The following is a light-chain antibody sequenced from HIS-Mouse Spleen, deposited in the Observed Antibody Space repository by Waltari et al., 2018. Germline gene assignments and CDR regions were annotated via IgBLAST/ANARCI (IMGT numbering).Light chain of an antibody. CDR1: NIGSKS. CDR3: QVWDSSSDHVV. CDR2: DDS. Sequence: SYVLTQPPSVSVAPGQTARITCGGNNIGSKSVHWYQQKPGQAPVLVAYDDSDRPSGSPERFSGSNSGNTATLTISRVEAGDEADYYCQVWDSSSDHVVFGGGTKLTVL. J-gene: IGLJ2*01. V-gene: IGLV3-21*02.